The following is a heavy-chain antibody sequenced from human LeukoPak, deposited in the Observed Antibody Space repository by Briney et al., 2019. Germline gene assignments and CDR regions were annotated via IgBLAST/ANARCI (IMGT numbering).Heavy chain of an antibody. J-gene: IGHJ6*02. V-gene: IGHV4-59*13. Sequence: PSETLSLTCTVSGGFISSYYGHWLQQSPGGAGEGGGYIHYSGNTKYNPSLKSRLTISLATSRTPFSLKLTSVTAADTAVYYCARDRCSSPSCSSDYYYGMDVWGQGTTVTVSS. CDR2: IHYSGNT. CDR1: GGFISSYY. CDR3: ARDRCSSPSCSSDYYYGMDV. D-gene: IGHD2-2*01.